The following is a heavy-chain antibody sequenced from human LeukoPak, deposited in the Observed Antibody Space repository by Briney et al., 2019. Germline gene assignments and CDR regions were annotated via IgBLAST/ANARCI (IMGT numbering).Heavy chain of an antibody. CDR1: GYSFTTYW. Sequence: GESLKISCKGSGYSFTTYWISWVRQMPGKGLEWMGIIYPGDSDTRYSPSFQGQVTISADKSITTAYLQWSSLKASDTARYYCARQRIAVTGESYRYYYGMDVWGQGTTVIVSS. V-gene: IGHV5-51*01. CDR2: IYPGDSDT. CDR3: ARQRIAVTGESYRYYYGMDV. D-gene: IGHD6-19*01. J-gene: IGHJ6*02.